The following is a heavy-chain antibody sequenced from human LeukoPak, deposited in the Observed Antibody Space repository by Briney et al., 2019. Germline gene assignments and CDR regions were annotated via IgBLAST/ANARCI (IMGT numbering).Heavy chain of an antibody. V-gene: IGHV4-34*01. CDR2: INHSGST. Sequence: SETLSLTCAVYGGSFSGYYWSWIRQPPGKGLEWIGEINHSGSTNYNPSLKSRVTISVDTSKNQFSLKLSSVTAADTAVYYCASLSSGGRLYYYYYMDVWGKGTTVTVSS. D-gene: IGHD6-19*01. CDR1: GGSFSGYY. CDR3: ASLSSGGRLYYYYYMDV. J-gene: IGHJ6*03.